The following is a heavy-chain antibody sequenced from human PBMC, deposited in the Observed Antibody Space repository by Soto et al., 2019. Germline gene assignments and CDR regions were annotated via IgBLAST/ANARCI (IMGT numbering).Heavy chain of an antibody. V-gene: IGHV3-74*01. D-gene: IGHD2-8*01. CDR3: AKEIFAAAYAATSAFDL. J-gene: IGHJ4*02. Sequence: GGSLRLSCAASGLTFSNSRIHWVRQAPGKGLVWVSRLHNEESTTGYADSVRGRFTISRDNSDNSLFLHMNSLRAEDTGRYFCAKEIFAAAYAATSAFDLWGQGTLVTVSS. CDR1: GLTFSNSR. CDR2: LHNEESTT.